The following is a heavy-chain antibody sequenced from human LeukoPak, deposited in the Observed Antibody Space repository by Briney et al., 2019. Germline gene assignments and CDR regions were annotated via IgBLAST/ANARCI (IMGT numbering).Heavy chain of an antibody. J-gene: IGHJ4*01. CDR2: INRDGSST. V-gene: IGHV3-74*01. CDR3: TRGGGYSYGSFDY. Sequence: PGGSLRLSCAASGFTLSSYAMSWVRQTPGKGLVWVSRINRDGSSTSYADSVKGRFTISRDNAKNTLYLQMNSLRAEDTAVYYCTRGGGYSYGSFDYWGQRTLVTVSS. CDR1: GFTLSSYA. D-gene: IGHD5-18*01.